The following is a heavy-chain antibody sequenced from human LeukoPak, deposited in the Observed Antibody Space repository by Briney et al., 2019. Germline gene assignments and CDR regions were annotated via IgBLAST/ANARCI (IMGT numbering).Heavy chain of an antibody. CDR3: ARALNYYDSSGYVYYFDY. V-gene: IGHV3-30*03. D-gene: IGHD3-22*01. J-gene: IGHJ4*02. Sequence: PGGSLRLSCAAYGFIFSSYGMHWVRQAPGKGLEWVAVISYDESNKYYADSVKGRFTISRDNSKNTLYLQMNSLRAEDTAVYYCARALNYYDSSGYVYYFDYWGQGTLVTVSS. CDR2: ISYDESNK. CDR1: GFIFSSYG.